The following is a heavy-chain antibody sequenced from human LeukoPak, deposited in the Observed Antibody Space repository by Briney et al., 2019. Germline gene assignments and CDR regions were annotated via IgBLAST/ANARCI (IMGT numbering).Heavy chain of an antibody. J-gene: IGHJ5*02. CDR2: ISAYNGNT. CDR1: GYTFTSYG. CDR3: ARLTIFGRRFDP. D-gene: IGHD3-3*01. Sequence: ASVKVSCKASGYTFTSYGISWVRQAPGQGLEWMGWISAYNGNTNYAQKLQGRVTMTRDTSTSTVYMELSSLRSEDTAVYYCARLTIFGRRFDPWGQGTLVTVSS. V-gene: IGHV1-18*01.